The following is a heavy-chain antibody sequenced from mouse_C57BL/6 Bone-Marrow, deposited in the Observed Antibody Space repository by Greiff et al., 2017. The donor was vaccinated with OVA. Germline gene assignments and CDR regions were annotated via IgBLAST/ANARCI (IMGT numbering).Heavy chain of an antibody. CDR2: IYPGDGDT. D-gene: IGHD3-2*02. V-gene: IGHV1-82*01. CDR3: ATAQATSYAMDY. Sequence: VQLQQSGPELVKPGASVKISCKASGYAFSSSWMNWVKQRPGKGLEWIGRIYPGDGDTNYNGKFKGKATLTADKSSSTAYMQRSSLTSEDSAVYFCATAQATSYAMDYWGQGTSVTVSS. J-gene: IGHJ4*01. CDR1: GYAFSSSW.